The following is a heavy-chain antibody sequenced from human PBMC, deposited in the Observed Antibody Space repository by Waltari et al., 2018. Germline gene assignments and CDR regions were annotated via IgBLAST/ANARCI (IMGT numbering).Heavy chain of an antibody. J-gene: IGHJ4*02. CDR2: INHSGGT. V-gene: IGHV4-34*01. CDR1: GGSFRGYY. D-gene: IGHD3-9*01. Sequence: QVQLQQWGAGLLKPSETLSRTCAVYGGSFRGYYWSWIRKPPGKGLEWLGEINHSGGTNYNPSLKSRVTISVDTSKNQFSLKLSSVTAADTAVYYCASGLTEYDMLTCYRNWGQGTLVTVSS. CDR3: ASGLTEYDMLTCYRN.